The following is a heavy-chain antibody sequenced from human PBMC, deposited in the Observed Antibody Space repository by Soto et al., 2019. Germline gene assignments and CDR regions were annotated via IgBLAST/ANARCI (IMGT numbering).Heavy chain of an antibody. CDR2: VSDDGRKL. CDR3: AKGGRQWLVTSDFNY. Sequence: VQLGEPGGGGVQLGRSRGLSLAAPGFTFSDNAMHWVRQVPGRGLEWVAVVSDDGRKLHYADSVKGRFTISEDSSKNTVSLEMTSLRAEDTAVYYCAKGGRQWLVTSDFNYWGQGALVTVSS. V-gene: IGHV3-30*18. J-gene: IGHJ4*02. CDR1: GFTFSDNA. D-gene: IGHD6-19*01.